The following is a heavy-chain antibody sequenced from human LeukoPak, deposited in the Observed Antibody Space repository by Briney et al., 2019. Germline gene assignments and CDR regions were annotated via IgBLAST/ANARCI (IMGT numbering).Heavy chain of an antibody. CDR1: GYTFTSYY. Sequence: ASVTVSCKASGYTFTSYYMHWVRQAPGQGLEWMGIINPSGGSTSYAQKFQGRVTMTRDTSTSTVYMELSSLRSEDTAVYYCARDRQIMLWFGELSHNYYYYGMDVWGKGTTVTVSS. J-gene: IGHJ6*04. D-gene: IGHD3-10*01. CDR2: INPSGGST. V-gene: IGHV1-46*01. CDR3: ARDRQIMLWFGELSHNYYYYGMDV.